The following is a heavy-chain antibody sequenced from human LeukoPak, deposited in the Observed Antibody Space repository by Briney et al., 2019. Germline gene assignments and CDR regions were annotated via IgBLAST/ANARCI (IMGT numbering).Heavy chain of an antibody. D-gene: IGHD4-17*01. V-gene: IGHV4-39*01. CDR2: IYYSGST. J-gene: IGHJ4*02. CDR3: ARHSYGDYERAGWAGGFDY. Sequence: PSETLSLTCTVSGGSISSSSYYWGWIRQPPGKGLEWIGSIYYSGSTYYNPSLKSRVTISVDTSKNQFSLKLSSVTAADTAVYYCARHSYGDYERAGWAGGFDYWGQGILVTVSS. CDR1: GGSISSSSYY.